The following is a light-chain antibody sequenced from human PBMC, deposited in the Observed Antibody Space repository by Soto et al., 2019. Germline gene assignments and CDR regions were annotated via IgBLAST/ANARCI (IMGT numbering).Light chain of an antibody. J-gene: IGKJ2*01. CDR1: EDISLW. CDR2: GAT. V-gene: IGKV1D-12*01. CDR3: LQANEFPRS. Sequence: QMTQSPSFVSASIGDRVSITCRASEDISLWLGWYQQKPGRAPSLLIFGATSLRSGVPSRFSATESGTLFTLTITNVQPDDFATYFCLQANEFPRSFGQGT.